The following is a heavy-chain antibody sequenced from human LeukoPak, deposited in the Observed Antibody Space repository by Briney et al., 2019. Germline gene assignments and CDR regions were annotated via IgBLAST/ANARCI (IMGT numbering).Heavy chain of an antibody. J-gene: IGHJ6*03. V-gene: IGHV4-4*07. Sequence: SETLSLTCTVSGGSISSYYWSWIRQPAGKGLEWIGRIYTSGSTNYSPSLKSRVTMSVDTSKNQFSLKLSSVTAADTAVYYCARSLLRYCSGGSCEDYYYYYMDVWGKGTTVTISS. D-gene: IGHD2-15*01. CDR1: GGSISSYY. CDR2: IYTSGST. CDR3: ARSLLRYCSGGSCEDYYYYYMDV.